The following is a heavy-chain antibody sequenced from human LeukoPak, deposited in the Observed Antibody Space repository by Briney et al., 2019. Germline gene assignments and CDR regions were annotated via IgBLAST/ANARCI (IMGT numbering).Heavy chain of an antibody. CDR3: AGGYAFDV. V-gene: IGHV6-1*01. Sequence: SQTLSLTCAISGDSVSNNNYAWNWIRQSPSRGLEWLGRTYYRSQWHIDYARSVMSRISVDPDTSKNQFSLHLDSVTPDDTAVYYCAGGYAFDVWGQGTMVTVSS. J-gene: IGHJ3*01. CDR1: GDSVSNNNYA. CDR2: TYYRSQWHI.